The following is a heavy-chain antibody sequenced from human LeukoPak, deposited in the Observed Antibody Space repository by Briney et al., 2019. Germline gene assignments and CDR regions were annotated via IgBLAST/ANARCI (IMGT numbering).Heavy chain of an antibody. CDR1: GFTFDDYA. Sequence: GGSLRLSCAASGFTFDDYAMHWVRQALGKGLEWVSGTSWNSGSIGYADSVKGRFTISRDNAKNSLYLQMNSLRAEDTALYYCAKATGGYSSPAQWFDPWGQGTLVTVSS. V-gene: IGHV3-9*01. J-gene: IGHJ5*02. CDR3: AKATGGYSSPAQWFDP. D-gene: IGHD6-13*01. CDR2: TSWNSGSI.